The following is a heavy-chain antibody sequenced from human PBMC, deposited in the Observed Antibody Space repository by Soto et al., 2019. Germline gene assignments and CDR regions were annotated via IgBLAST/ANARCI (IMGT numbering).Heavy chain of an antibody. CDR2: INPNSGGT. V-gene: IGHV1-2*02. CDR1: GYTFTGYY. CDR3: ARVEDFVFRSGRTQYYYRMDV. D-gene: IGHD3-3*01. J-gene: IGHJ6*02. Sequence: ASVKVSCKASGYTFTGYYIPWVRQAPGQGREWMVCINPNSGGTNYAQKFQGRVTMTRDTYNSMAYMELSRLRSDDTAVYYCARVEDFVFRSGRTQYYYRMDVWGQGATVNVSS.